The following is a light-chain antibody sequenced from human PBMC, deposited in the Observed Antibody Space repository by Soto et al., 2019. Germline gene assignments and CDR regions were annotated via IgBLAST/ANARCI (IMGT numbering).Light chain of an antibody. CDR2: AAA. CDR1: QSVSSNY. CDR3: QQHGISHIT. Sequence: EIVLTQSPGTLSLSPGERATLSCRASQSVSSNYLAWYQQKPGQAPRLLIYAAASRATGIPDRFSGSGSGTDFTLTISRLEPEDFAVYYCQQHGISHITFGQGTRLEI. J-gene: IGKJ5*01. V-gene: IGKV3-20*01.